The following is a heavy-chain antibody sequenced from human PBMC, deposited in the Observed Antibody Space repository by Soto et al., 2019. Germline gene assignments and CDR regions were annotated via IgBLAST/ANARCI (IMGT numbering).Heavy chain of an antibody. CDR1: VFTFSSYG. J-gene: IGHJ3*02. Sequence: GKSLRRSCAPSVFTFSSYGLHWVPQTPVKVLEWVAVIWYDGSNKYYADSVKGRFTISRDNSKNTLYLQMHSMRAEDTAVYYCARDRCSGGSCYIGAGAFDIWGQGTMVTVSS. CDR2: IWYDGSNK. CDR3: ARDRCSGGSCYIGAGAFDI. V-gene: IGHV3-33*01. D-gene: IGHD2-15*01.